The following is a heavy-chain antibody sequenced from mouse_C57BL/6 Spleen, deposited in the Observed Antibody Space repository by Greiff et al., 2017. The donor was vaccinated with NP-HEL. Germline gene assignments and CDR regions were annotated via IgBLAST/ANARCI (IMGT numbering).Heavy chain of an antibody. CDR3: TVYDYDPFAY. CDR2: IDPEDGDT. J-gene: IGHJ3*01. CDR1: GFTIKDYY. Sequence: EVQLQQSGAELVRPGASVKLSCTASGFTIKDYYMHWVKQRPEQGLEWIGRIDPEDGDTEYAPKFQGKATMTADTSSNTAYLQLSSLTSEDTAVYYCTVYDYDPFAYWGQGTLVTVSA. V-gene: IGHV14-1*01. D-gene: IGHD2-4*01.